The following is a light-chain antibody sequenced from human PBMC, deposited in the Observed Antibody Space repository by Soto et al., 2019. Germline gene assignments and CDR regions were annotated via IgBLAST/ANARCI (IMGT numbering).Light chain of an antibody. J-gene: IGKJ2*01. CDR3: QQRYSTPPYT. V-gene: IGKV1-39*01. CDR2: AAS. CDR1: QSISSD. Sequence: DIQMTQCPSSLSASVGDRVTITCRASQSISSDVNWYQQKPGKAPKLLIYAASSLQSGVPSRFSGSGSGTEFPLTISSLQPEDFATYYCQQRYSTPPYTFGQGTKLEIK.